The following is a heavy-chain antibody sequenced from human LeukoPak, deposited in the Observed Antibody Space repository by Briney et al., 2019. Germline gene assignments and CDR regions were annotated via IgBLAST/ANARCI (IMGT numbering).Heavy chain of an antibody. V-gene: IGHV4-34*01. CDR3: ERSVRRGSGSYYKD. Sequence: SETLSLTCAAYGGSFSGYYWSWIRQPPGKGLEWIGEINHSGSTNYNPSLKSRVTISVDTSKNQFSLKLSSVTGAETAVYYCERSVRRGSGSYYKDWGQGTLVTAS. CDR2: INHSGST. CDR1: GGSFSGYY. J-gene: IGHJ4*02. D-gene: IGHD3-10*01.